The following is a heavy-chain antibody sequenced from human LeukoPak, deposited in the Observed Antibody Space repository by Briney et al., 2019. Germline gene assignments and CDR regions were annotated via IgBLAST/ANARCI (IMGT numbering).Heavy chain of an antibody. J-gene: IGHJ4*02. CDR3: AREYDFWSGYLLY. D-gene: IGHD3-3*01. CDR1: GFTFSSYA. Sequence: PGGSLRLSCAASGFTFSSYAMSWVRQAPGKGLEWVSTISGSGGGTYYADSVKGRFTISRDNSKNTLYLQMNSLRAEDTAVYYCAREYDFWSGYLLYWGQGTLVTVSS. V-gene: IGHV3-23*01. CDR2: ISGSGGGT.